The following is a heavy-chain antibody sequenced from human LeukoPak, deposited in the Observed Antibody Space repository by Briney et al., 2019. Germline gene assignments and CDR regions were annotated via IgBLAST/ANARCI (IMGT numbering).Heavy chain of an antibody. CDR2: IYHSGST. J-gene: IGHJ4*02. D-gene: IGHD4-17*01. Sequence: PSETLSLTCAVYGGSFSGYYWSWIRQPPGKGLEWIGYIYHSGSTYYNPSLKSRVTISVDRSKNQFSLKLSSVTAADTAVYYCARGYGDYDYWGQGTLVTVSS. CDR3: ARGYGDYDY. V-gene: IGHV4-34*01. CDR1: GGSFSGYY.